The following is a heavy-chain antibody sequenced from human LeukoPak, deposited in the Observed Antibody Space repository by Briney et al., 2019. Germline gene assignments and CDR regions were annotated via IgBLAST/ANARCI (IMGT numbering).Heavy chain of an antibody. D-gene: IGHD1-26*01. J-gene: IGHJ4*02. CDR1: GYTLTDLS. Sequence: ASVKVSFKVSGYTLTDLSMHWVRQAPGKGLEWVGSSALEDGETIYAQKFQGRVTMTEDTSTDTAYMEVSSLRSDDTAVYYCATAYGGNLVDFWGQGTLVTVSS. CDR2: SALEDGET. V-gene: IGHV1-24*01. CDR3: ATAYGGNLVDF.